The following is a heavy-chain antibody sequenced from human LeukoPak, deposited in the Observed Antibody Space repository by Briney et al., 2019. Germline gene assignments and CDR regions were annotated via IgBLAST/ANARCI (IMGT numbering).Heavy chain of an antibody. CDR3: ATTLTQWLLSN. D-gene: IGHD6-19*01. CDR2: INWNGDAT. Sequence: GGSLRLSCAASGFTFDEYVMNWVRQSPGKGLEWLSSINWNGDATHYTDSVAGRFTISRDNAKNSLYLQMNSLRAEDTAVYYCATTLTQWLLSNWGQGTLVTVSS. J-gene: IGHJ4*02. CDR1: GFTFDEYV. V-gene: IGHV3-20*04.